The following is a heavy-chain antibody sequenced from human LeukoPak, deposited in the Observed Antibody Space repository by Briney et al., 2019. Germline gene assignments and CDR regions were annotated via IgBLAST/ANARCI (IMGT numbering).Heavy chain of an antibody. CDR1: GFNFDGFA. V-gene: IGHV3-9*01. CDR3: AKGTGGYYGPFDS. CDR2: INWNSGSV. J-gene: IGHJ4*02. D-gene: IGHD3-22*01. Sequence: GGSLRLSCAASGFNFDGFALFWVRQAAGQGMEYVSGINWNSGSVDYADSVKGRFTTSRDNAKNSLYLQMNSLRVEDTALYYCAKGTGGYYGPFDSWGQGTLVTVSS.